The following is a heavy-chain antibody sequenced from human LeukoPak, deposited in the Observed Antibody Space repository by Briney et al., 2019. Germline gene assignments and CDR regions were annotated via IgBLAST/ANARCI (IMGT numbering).Heavy chain of an antibody. D-gene: IGHD4-17*01. V-gene: IGHV3-30-3*01. CDR3: AREVRQRYES. CDR1: GFTFSSYP. CDR2: TSYDGSNK. Sequence: PGGSLTLSCAASGFTFSSYPMHWVRHPPGKGLEWVGVTSYDGSNKYYADSVKRRFTISRDNPKNTLYLQVNSPRAEDTAVYYCAREVRQRYESWGQGTLVTVSS. J-gene: IGHJ4*02.